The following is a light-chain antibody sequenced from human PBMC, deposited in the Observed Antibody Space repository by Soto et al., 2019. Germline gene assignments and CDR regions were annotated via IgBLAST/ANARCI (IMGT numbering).Light chain of an antibody. Sequence: ERVMTQSPATLSVSPGERATLSCRASQSVSSNLAWYQQKPGQAPRLFIYGASTRAAGIPDRFTGSGSGTDFTLPISRREPEDFAVYSCQQNDGSPRRFGQGTRWIS. J-gene: IGKJ1*01. CDR2: GAS. CDR3: QQNDGSPRR. V-gene: IGKV3-15*01. CDR1: QSVSSN.